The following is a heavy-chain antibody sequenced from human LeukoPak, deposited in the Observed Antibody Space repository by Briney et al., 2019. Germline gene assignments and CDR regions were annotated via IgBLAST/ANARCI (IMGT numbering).Heavy chain of an antibody. CDR1: GGSISSGGYY. CDR2: IYYSGST. CDR3: AGSASFVARIDY. D-gene: IGHD3-10*01. J-gene: IGHJ4*02. Sequence: PSQTLSLTCTVSGGSISSGGYYWSWIRQHPGKGLEWIGYIYYSGSTNYNPSLKSRVTISVDTSKNQFSLKLSSVTAADTAVYYCAGSASFVARIDYWGQGTLVTVSS. V-gene: IGHV4-31*03.